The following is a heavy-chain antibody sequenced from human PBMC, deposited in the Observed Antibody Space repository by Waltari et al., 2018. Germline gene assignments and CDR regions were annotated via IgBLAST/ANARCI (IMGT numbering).Heavy chain of an antibody. D-gene: IGHD5-18*01. Sequence: QVQLQESGPGLAKASQTLSLTCDVSGGSISNLNFYWSWIRQPAGKGLEWIGRVYRSGVTDYSPSLRGRATMFLDRSKNQFSLTVDSLIAADTAVYYCAVSPDTATSRAAFHFWGPGTTVSVSS. CDR3: AVSPDTATSRAAFHF. V-gene: IGHV4-61*02. CDR1: GGSISNLNFY. J-gene: IGHJ6*02. CDR2: VYRSGVT.